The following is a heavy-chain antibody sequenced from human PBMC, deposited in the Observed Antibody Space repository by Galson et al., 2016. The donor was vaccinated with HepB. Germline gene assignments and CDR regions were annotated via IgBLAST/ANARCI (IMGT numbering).Heavy chain of an antibody. J-gene: IGHJ4*02. CDR1: GFPVTDNY. D-gene: IGHD2-15*01. CDR3: ASSYCTGGSCYFDD. V-gene: IGHV3-53*01. CDR2: IYSGGTT. Sequence: SLRLSCAVSGFPVTDNYMSWVRQAPGKGLEWLSVIYSGGTTNYADSLKGRFTTSRDNSKNTVYLHISSLRVEDTAVYYCASSYCTGGSCYFDDWGQGTLLTVSS.